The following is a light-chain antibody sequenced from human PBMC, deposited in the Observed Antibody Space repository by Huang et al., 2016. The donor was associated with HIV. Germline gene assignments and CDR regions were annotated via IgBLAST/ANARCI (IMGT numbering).Light chain of an antibody. CDR3: QQYTNPPPWT. CDR2: DAS. V-gene: IGKV3-15*01. CDR1: QSVTVY. J-gene: IGKJ1*01. Sequence: VVLTQSPAALSVSPGERVTLSCRASQSVTVYLAWYLQKPGQATRVLIYDASTRAARTPARFSGSGSGTEFTLTISSLQSDDFGVYYCQQYTNPPPWTFGQGTRVEI.